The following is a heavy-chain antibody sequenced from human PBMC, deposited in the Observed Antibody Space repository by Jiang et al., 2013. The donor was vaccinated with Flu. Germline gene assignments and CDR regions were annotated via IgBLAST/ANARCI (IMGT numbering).Heavy chain of an antibody. CDR1: GDTFSTYA. CDR3: AIGARDGYNYVYDKS. CDR2: IIPVLGIA. V-gene: IGHV1-69*04. Sequence: GAEVKKPGSSVKVSCKASGDTFSTYAITWVRQAPGQGLEWMGRIIPVLGIANYAQKFQGRVTITADKSTTTAYMELSSLRSEDTAVYYCAIGARDGYNYVYDKSWGQGTLVTVSS. D-gene: IGHD5-24*01. J-gene: IGHJ5*02.